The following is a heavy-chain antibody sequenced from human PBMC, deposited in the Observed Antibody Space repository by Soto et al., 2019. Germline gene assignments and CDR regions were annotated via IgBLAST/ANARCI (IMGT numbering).Heavy chain of an antibody. V-gene: IGHV4-38-2*01. CDR3: ARVYYDSGAYYYDYFDY. CDR1: GYSISSGYY. J-gene: IGHJ4*02. CDR2: IYISGST. Sequence: PSETLSLTCAVSGYSISSGYYWCWMRQPPGKGLEWNGRIYISGSTYYGTTHNSRVPISGDTSKNQFSLKLSSVTAADTAVYYCARVYYDSGAYYYDYFDYWGQGTLVTVSS. D-gene: IGHD3-22*01.